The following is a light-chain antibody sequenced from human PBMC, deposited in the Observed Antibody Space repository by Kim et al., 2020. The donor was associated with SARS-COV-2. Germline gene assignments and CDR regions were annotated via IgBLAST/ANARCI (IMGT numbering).Light chain of an antibody. CDR1: QSISSW. V-gene: IGKV1-5*03. Sequence: DIQMTQSPSTLSASVGDRVTITCRASQSISSWLAWYEVKPGKAPKLLIYKASSLESGVPSRFSGSGSGTEFTLTISSLQPDDFVTYYCQQYNSYSRTFGQGSKVDIK. CDR3: QQYNSYSRT. CDR2: KAS. J-gene: IGKJ1*01.